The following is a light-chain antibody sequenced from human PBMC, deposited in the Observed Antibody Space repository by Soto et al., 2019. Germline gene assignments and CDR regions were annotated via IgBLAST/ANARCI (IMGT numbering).Light chain of an antibody. J-gene: IGKJ1*01. V-gene: IGKV1-5*03. CDR2: KAS. CDR3: QQYNSYGT. Sequence: DIQMTQSPSSLSASVGDRVTITCRASQSISTWLAWYQQEPGKAPKLLIHKASSLQSGVPSRFSGSGSGTDFTLTISCLQSEDFATYYCQQYNSYGTFGQGTKVDI. CDR1: QSISTW.